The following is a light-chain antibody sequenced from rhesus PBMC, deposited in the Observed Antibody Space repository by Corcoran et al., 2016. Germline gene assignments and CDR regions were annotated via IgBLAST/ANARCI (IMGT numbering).Light chain of an antibody. J-gene: IGKJ4*01. V-gene: IGKV2S2*01. CDR1: QSRLHSNGNTY. CDR2: KVT. Sequence: DIVMTQTPLFLPGTPGEPASISCRSSQSRLHSNGNTYLDWYLQKPVQSPRLLIYKVTNRESGVPDRFSGSGSGTDFTLKFNRVEPDVVDAYYCMQNTQDPLTFGEGTKVEIQ. CDR3: MQNTQDPLT.